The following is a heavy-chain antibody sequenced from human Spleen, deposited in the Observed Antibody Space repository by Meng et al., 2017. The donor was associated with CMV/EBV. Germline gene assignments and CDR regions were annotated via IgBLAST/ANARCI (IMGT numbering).Heavy chain of an antibody. CDR1: GFTFSSYA. CDR2: ISTNGVST. J-gene: IGHJ4*02. V-gene: IGHV3-64*02. D-gene: IGHD3-16*01. Sequence: GESLKLSCAASGFTFSSYAMHWVRQAPGKGLKYVASISTNGVSTYYADSVKGRFTISRDNSKKTLYLQMGSLRAEDMAVYYCASDCRNDYVWGSWGQGTLVTVSS. CDR3: ASDCRNDYVWGS.